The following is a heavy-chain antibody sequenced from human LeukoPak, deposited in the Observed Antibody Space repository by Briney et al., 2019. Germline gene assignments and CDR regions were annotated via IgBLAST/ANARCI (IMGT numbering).Heavy chain of an antibody. D-gene: IGHD3-10*01. J-gene: IGHJ4*02. CDR1: GFTLSNYW. CDR3: TSQFSKAGGY. V-gene: IGHV3-74*01. CDR2: INSDGSST. Sequence: GGSLRLSCAASGFTLSNYWMQWVRQAPGKGLVWVSRINSDGSSTNYADSVKGRFTISRDNAKNTLYLQMNSLSADDTAVYYCTSQFSKAGGYWGQGTLVTASS.